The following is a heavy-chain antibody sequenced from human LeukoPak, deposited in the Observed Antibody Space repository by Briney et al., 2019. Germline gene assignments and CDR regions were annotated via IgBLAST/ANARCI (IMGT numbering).Heavy chain of an antibody. CDR1: GFTFSDYY. V-gene: IGHV3-21*01. J-gene: IGHJ4*02. CDR2: ISSSSSYI. CDR3: ARAPHDYGDYGDY. Sequence: GGSLRLSCAASGFTFSDYYMNWVRQAPGKGLEWVSSISSSSSYIYYADSVKGRFTISRDNAKNSLYLQMNSLRAEDTAVYYCARAPHDYGDYGDYWGQGTLVTVSS. D-gene: IGHD4-17*01.